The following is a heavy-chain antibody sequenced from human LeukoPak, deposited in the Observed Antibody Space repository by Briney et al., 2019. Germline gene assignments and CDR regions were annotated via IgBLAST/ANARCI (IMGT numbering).Heavy chain of an antibody. D-gene: IGHD1-1*01. CDR3: ARGGMYNWNEGIYFDY. CDR2: ISAYNGNT. J-gene: IGHJ4*02. V-gene: IGHV1-18*01. Sequence: ASVKVSYKASGYTFTSYGISWVRQAPGQGLEWMGWISAYNGNTNYAQKLQGRVTMTTDTSTSTAYMELRSLRSDDTAVYYCARGGMYNWNEGIYFDYWGQGTLVTVSS. CDR1: GYTFTSYG.